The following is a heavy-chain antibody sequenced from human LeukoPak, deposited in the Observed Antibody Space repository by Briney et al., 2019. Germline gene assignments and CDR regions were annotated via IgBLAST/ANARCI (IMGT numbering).Heavy chain of an antibody. V-gene: IGHV3-23*01. CDR1: GFTFSSYG. D-gene: IGHD1-26*01. Sequence: GGSLRLSCAASGFTFSSYGMSWGRQAPGKGLEWVSGISAGGSNTYYADSVMGRFTISRDNSKNTLYLQMNSLRAEDTAVYYCAKDKVGAHYYFDYWGQGTLVTVSS. CDR3: AKDKVGAHYYFDY. CDR2: ISAGGSNT. J-gene: IGHJ4*02.